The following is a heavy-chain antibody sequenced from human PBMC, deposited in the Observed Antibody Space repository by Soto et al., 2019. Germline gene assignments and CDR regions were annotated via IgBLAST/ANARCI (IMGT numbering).Heavy chain of an antibody. Sequence: PSETLSLTCTVSGGSISSYYWSWIRQPPGKGLEWIGYIYYSGSTNYNPSLKSRVTISVDTSKNQFSLKLSSVTAADTAVYYCARDGIGSGSYNWFDPWGQGTLVTVSS. J-gene: IGHJ5*02. CDR1: GGSISSYY. V-gene: IGHV4-59*01. CDR2: IYYSGST. CDR3: ARDGIGSGSYNWFDP. D-gene: IGHD3-10*01.